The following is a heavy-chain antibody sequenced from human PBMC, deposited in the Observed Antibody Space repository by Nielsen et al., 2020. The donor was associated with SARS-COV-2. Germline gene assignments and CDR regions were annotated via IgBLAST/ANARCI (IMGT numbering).Heavy chain of an antibody. CDR2: TSYDGNT. D-gene: IGHD2-15*01. CDR1: GDSITSGGSH. Sequence: SETLSLTCTVSGDSITSGGSHWSWIRHHPSRGLEWLGFTSYDGNTYSNPSLASRLIISVDTSENQFSLRLNSVTAADTAISFCARGAAWFDPWGQGTRVTVSS. CDR3: ARGAAWFDP. V-gene: IGHV4-31*03. J-gene: IGHJ5*02.